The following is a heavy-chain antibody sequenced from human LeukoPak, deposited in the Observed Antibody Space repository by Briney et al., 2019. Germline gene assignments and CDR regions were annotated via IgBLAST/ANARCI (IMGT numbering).Heavy chain of an antibody. D-gene: IGHD3-3*01. CDR3: ARHNMDLSDFDF. V-gene: IGHV4-39*01. Sequence: SETLSLTCNVSGDSSSSSNCYWDWIRQPPGKGLEWIGNIYSSGTTHFSPSLRSRLTMSADNSKNQLFLKMISVTAADTAVYYCARHNMDLSDFDFWGQGTLVTVSS. J-gene: IGHJ4*02. CDR1: GDSSSSSNCY. CDR2: IYSSGTT.